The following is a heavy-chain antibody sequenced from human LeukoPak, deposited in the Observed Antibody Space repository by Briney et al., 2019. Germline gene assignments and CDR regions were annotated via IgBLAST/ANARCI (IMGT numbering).Heavy chain of an antibody. J-gene: IGHJ4*02. Sequence: GGSLSLSCAAAAFTFSAYGMSWVRQAAGMGLEWVAANTGSTYSTYYADSVRGRFTISRDNSKNTLYLQMNSLREDDTAVYYCAKDQLNRFCSSGSCSITHDYWGQGTLVTVSS. CDR2: NTGSTYST. CDR3: AKDQLNRFCSSGSCSITHDY. D-gene: IGHD2-15*01. V-gene: IGHV3-23*01. CDR1: AFTFSAYG.